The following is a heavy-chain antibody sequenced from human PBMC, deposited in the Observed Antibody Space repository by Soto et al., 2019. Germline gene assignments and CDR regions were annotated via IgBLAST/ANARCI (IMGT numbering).Heavy chain of an antibody. Sequence: WRSLRLCWAASGFAFSPPAMHRVRQAPGKGLEWVGAVRNTFYNYATIYAASVKGRFTVSRDDSKNMAFLEMNSLKTEDTAVYYCARQGVALELDVWGQGTLVTVSS. CDR1: GFAFSPPA. J-gene: IGHJ4*02. CDR3: ARQGVALELDV. D-gene: IGHD3-3*01. CDR2: VRNTFYNYAT. V-gene: IGHV3-73*01.